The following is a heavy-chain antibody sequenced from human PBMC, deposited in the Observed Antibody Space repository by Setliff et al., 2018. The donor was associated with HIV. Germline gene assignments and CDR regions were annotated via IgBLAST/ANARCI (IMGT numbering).Heavy chain of an antibody. D-gene: IGHD2-8*01. CDR3: AKASLVYYDI. CDR1: GFTVSSNY. CDR2: IYGGGST. Sequence: HPGGSLRLSCAASGFTVSSNYMSWVRQAPGKGLEWVSVIYGGGSTYYADSVKGRFTISRDISKNTLYLQMNSLRAEDTAVYYCAKASLVYYDIWGQGTMVTVSS. J-gene: IGHJ3*02. V-gene: IGHV3-53*01.